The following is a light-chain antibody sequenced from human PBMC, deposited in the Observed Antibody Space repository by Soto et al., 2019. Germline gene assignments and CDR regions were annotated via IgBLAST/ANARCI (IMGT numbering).Light chain of an antibody. CDR3: SSYGSTSTRYV. J-gene: IGLJ1*01. V-gene: IGLV2-14*01. Sequence: QSALTQPASVSGSPGQSITISCTGNSSDVGGYNYVSWYQQHPGKAPKLMIYEVSNRPSGVSNRFSGSKSANTASLTISGLQAEDEADYFCSSYGSTSTRYVFGTRTKLTVL. CDR1: SSDVGGYNY. CDR2: EVS.